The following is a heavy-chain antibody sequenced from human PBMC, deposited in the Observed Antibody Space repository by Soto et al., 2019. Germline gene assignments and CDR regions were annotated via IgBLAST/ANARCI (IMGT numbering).Heavy chain of an antibody. CDR2: ISYDGSNK. Sequence: QVQLVESGGGVVQPGRSLRLSCAASGFTFSSYGMHWVRQAPGKRLEWVAVISYDGSNKYYADSVKGRFTISRDNSKNTLYLQMNSPRAEDTAVYYCAKDHSSSSMGYYYYDGMDVWGQGTTVTVSS. CDR1: GFTFSSYG. V-gene: IGHV3-30*18. D-gene: IGHD6-6*01. J-gene: IGHJ6*02. CDR3: AKDHSSSSMGYYYYDGMDV.